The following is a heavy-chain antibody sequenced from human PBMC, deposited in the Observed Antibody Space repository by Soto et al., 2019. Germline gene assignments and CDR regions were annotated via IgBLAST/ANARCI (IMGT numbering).Heavy chain of an antibody. Sequence: EVQLVESGGGLLQPGGSLRLSCAASGLTVSTNPMSCVRQAPGKGLEWVSVIYTGGGTHYADSVKGRFTISRDNSKDTVNLQLNSLRPEDTAVYYCARDGSGHWGQGTLVTVSS. J-gene: IGHJ4*02. CDR3: ARDGSGH. CDR2: IYTGGGT. V-gene: IGHV3-66*01. CDR1: GLTVSTNP.